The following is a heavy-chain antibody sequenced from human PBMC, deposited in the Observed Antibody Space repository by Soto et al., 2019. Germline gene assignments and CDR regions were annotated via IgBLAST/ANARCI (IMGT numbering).Heavy chain of an antibody. CDR3: ASPGQVYYASSGYSY. V-gene: IGHV1-69*01. CDR1: GGSFSSSA. D-gene: IGHD3-22*01. Sequence: QVQLVQSGAEVKKPGSSVKVSCKASGGSFSSSAISWVRQAPGQGLQWMGGILPVFGTANYAQKFEGRVTITADESTSTVYMELRSLRSEDTAVYYCASPGQVYYASSGYSYWGQGTLVTVSS. CDR2: ILPVFGTA. J-gene: IGHJ4*02.